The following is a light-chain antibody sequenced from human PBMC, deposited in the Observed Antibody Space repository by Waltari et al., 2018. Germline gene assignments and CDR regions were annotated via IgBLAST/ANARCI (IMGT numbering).Light chain of an antibody. V-gene: IGLV2-11*01. J-gene: IGLJ3*02. CDR3: CSYAGSYTWV. CDR2: DVS. CDR1: SSDVGGYNY. Sequence: QSALTQPASVSGSPGQSVTISCTGTSSDVGGYNYVSWYQQHPGKAPKLMIYDVSKRPSGVPDRFSGSKSGITASLTISWLQAEDEADYYCCSYAGSYTWVFGGGTKLTVL.